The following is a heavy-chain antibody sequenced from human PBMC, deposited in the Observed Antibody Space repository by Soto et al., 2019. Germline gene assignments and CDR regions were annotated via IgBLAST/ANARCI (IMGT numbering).Heavy chain of an antibody. D-gene: IGHD2-2*01. CDR2: IYHSGST. CDR1: GGSISSGGYS. Sequence: PSETLSLTCAVSGGSISSGGYSWSWIRQPPGKGLEWIGYIYHSGSTYYNPSLKSRVTISVDRSKNQFSLKLSSVTAADTAVYYCARVCSSTSWGNWFDPWGQGTLVTVSS. CDR3: ARVCSSTSWGNWFDP. V-gene: IGHV4-30-2*01. J-gene: IGHJ5*02.